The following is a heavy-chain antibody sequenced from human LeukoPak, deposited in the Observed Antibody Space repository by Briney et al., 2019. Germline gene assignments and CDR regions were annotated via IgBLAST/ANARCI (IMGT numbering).Heavy chain of an antibody. CDR1: RFTFHNHG. J-gene: IGHJ4*02. CDR3: GKDSRPSVTTFRSRWTDY. Sequence: GGSLRLSCEDSRFTFHNHGMSWVRQAPRKGVEWISVICVISMSTHYADSVKGRFTVSRDNSKNTVYLQMSSLRVEDSAIYYCGKDSRPSVTTFRSRWTDYWGQGILVTVSS. V-gene: IGHV3-23*01. CDR2: ICVISMST. D-gene: IGHD4-11*01.